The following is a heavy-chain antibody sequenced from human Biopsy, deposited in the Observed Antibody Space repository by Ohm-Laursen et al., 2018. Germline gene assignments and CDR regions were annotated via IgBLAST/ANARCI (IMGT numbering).Heavy chain of an antibody. CDR2: IFYRGST. D-gene: IGHD3-22*01. J-gene: IGHJ5*02. V-gene: IGHV4-39*01. CDR1: GGSISNNNYY. Sequence: SDTLSLTCTVSGGSISNNNYYWGWIRQPPGKGLEWIGSIFYRGSTHYKPSLKSRVNISVDTSKNQFSLKLNLMTAADTAVYYCARDYDTSGYYYVSWGQGTLVTVSS. CDR3: ARDYDTSGYYYVS.